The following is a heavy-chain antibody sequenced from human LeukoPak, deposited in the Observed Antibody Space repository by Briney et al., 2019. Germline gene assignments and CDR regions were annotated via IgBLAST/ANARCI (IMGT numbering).Heavy chain of an antibody. CDR1: GYTLTELS. V-gene: IGHV1-24*01. CDR3: ATETGNFYFYS. CDR2: FDPEDDEI. D-gene: IGHD1-7*01. Sequence: ASVKVSCKVSGYTLTELSMHWVRQAPGKGLEWMGGFDPEDDEIIYAQRLQGRVTMTEDASTDTAYMELRSLRSGDTAVYYCATETGNFYFYSWGQGTLVTVSS. J-gene: IGHJ4*02.